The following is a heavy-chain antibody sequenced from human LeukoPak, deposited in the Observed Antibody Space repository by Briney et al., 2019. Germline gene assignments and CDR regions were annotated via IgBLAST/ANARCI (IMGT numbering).Heavy chain of an antibody. CDR1: GGSISSGGYS. CDR2: IYYSGST. J-gene: IGHJ5*02. CDR3: ARAPDRYSSSWALFDP. D-gene: IGHD6-13*01. Sequence: SETLSLTCAVSGGSISSGGYSWSWIRQPPGKGLEWIGYIYYSGSTNYNPSLKSRVTISVDTSKNQFSLKLSSVTAADTAVYYCARAPDRYSSSWALFDPWGQGTLVTVSS. V-gene: IGHV4-61*08.